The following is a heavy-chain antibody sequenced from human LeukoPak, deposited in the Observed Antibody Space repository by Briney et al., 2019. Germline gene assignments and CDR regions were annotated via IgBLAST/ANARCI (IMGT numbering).Heavy chain of an antibody. CDR2: IYSGNSK. CDR3: ARDFECSGGSCYSAY. Sequence: PGGSLRLSCAASGFTLSNNYMSWVRQAPGKGLEWVSVIYSGNSKYYADSVKGRFTISRDNSKNTVYLQMNSLRVEDTAVYYCARDFECSGGSCYSAYWGQGTLVTVSS. D-gene: IGHD2-15*01. J-gene: IGHJ4*02. CDR1: GFTLSNNY. V-gene: IGHV3-53*01.